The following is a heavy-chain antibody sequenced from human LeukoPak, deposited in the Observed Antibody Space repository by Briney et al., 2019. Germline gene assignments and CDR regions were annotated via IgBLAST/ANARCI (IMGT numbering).Heavy chain of an antibody. CDR2: INHSGST. D-gene: IGHD2-15*01. Sequence: TLSLTCAVYGGSFSGYYWSWIRQPPGKGLEGIGEINHSGSTNYNPSLKSRVTISVDTSKNQFSLKLSSVTAADTAVYYCARPRRRGYCSGGSCPMDVWGKGTTVTVSS. J-gene: IGHJ6*03. CDR1: GGSFSGYY. CDR3: ARPRRRGYCSGGSCPMDV. V-gene: IGHV4-34*01.